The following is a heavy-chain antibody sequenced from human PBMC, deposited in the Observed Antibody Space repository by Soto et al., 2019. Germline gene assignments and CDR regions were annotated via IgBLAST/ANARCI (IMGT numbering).Heavy chain of an antibody. CDR3: ARSPEATVTAFDY. D-gene: IGHD4-17*01. Sequence: QVKLQESGPGLVKPSQTLSLTCTVSGGSISSGGYYWSWIRQHPGKGLEWIGYIYYSGSTYYNPSLKSRVTISIDTSKNQFSLKLSSVTAADTAVYYCARSPEATVTAFDYWGQGTLVTVSS. CDR1: GGSISSGGYY. J-gene: IGHJ4*02. CDR2: IYYSGST. V-gene: IGHV4-31*03.